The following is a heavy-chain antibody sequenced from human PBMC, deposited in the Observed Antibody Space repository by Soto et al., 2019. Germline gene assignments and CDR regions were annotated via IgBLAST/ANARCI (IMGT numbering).Heavy chain of an antibody. CDR2: ISGSGGST. CDR1: GFTFSSYA. V-gene: IGHV3-23*01. CDR3: AKGYYYDSSGYDY. Sequence: EVQLLESGGGLVQPGGSLRLSCAASGFTFSSYAMSWVRQAPGKGLEWVSAISGSGGSTYYADSVKGRFTISRDNSKNTLYLQMNSLRVEDTAVYYCAKGYYYDSSGYDYWGQGTLVTVSS. J-gene: IGHJ4*02. D-gene: IGHD3-22*01.